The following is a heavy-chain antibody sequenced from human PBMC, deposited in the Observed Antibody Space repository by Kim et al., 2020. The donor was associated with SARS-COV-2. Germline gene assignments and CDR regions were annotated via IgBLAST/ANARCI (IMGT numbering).Heavy chain of an antibody. D-gene: IGHD3-10*01. V-gene: IGHV3-9*01. J-gene: IGHJ6*02. Sequence: YADSVKGRFTISRDKAKNSLYLQMNGLRPEDTALYYCGKDLKSGGMDVWGQGTTVIVSS. CDR3: GKDLKSGGMDV.